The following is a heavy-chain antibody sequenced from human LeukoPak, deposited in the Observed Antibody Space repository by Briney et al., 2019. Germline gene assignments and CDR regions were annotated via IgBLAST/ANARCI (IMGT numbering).Heavy chain of an antibody. CDR3: ARGFNGASYDSSGYYPWNWFDP. CDR1: GFTFSSYS. Sequence: QPGGSLRLSCAASGFTFSSYSMHWVRQAPGKGLEWVSYISSSSSTIYYADSVKGRFTISRDNAKNSLYLQMNSLRAEDTAVYYCARGFNGASYDSSGYYPWNWFDPWGQGTLVTVSS. CDR2: ISSSSSTI. J-gene: IGHJ5*02. V-gene: IGHV3-48*04. D-gene: IGHD3-22*01.